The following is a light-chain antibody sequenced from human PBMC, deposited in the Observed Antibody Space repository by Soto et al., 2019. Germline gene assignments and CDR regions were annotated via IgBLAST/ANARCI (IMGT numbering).Light chain of an antibody. CDR1: QSIGTY. CDR2: AAS. Sequence: AIRMTQSPSSFSASTGDRLTITCRASQSIGTYLAWYQQIPGRAPKLLIFAASTLQRGVPSRFSGSGSGTDFTLTISCLQSEDFATYYCQQYYIYPPTFGGGTKVEIK. J-gene: IGKJ4*01. CDR3: QQYYIYPPT. V-gene: IGKV1-8*01.